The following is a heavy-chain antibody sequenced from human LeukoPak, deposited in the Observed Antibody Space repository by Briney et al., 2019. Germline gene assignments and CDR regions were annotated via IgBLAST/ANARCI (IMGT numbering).Heavy chain of an antibody. D-gene: IGHD3-22*01. CDR3: AKDGQPTYYYDSYAFDI. CDR1: GFTFSSYA. CDR2: IRYDGSNK. V-gene: IGHV3-30*02. Sequence: GGSLRLSCAASGFTFSSYAMHWVRQAPGKGLEWVAFIRYDGSNKYYADSVKGRFTISRDNSKNTLYLQMNSLRAEDTAVYYCAKDGQPTYYYDSYAFDIWGQGTMVIVSS. J-gene: IGHJ3*02.